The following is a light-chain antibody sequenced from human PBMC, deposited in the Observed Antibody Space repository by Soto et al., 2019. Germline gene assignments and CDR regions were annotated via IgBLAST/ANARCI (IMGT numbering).Light chain of an antibody. CDR1: SSNVGGNP. V-gene: IGLV1-44*01. J-gene: IGLJ1*01. CDR2: TNT. Sequence: QSVLTQPPSASGTPGQRVTISCSGSSSNVGGNPVNWYQHVPTTAPKLLIYTNTPRPSGVPDRFSGSKSGTSASLAISGLQSEDEADYYCASWDDSLNGPVFGTGTKVTVL. CDR3: ASWDDSLNGPV.